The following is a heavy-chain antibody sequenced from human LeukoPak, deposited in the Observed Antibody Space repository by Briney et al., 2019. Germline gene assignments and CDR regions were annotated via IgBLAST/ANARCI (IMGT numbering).Heavy chain of an antibody. D-gene: IGHD2-21*02. CDR1: GGTFSSYA. V-gene: IGHV1-69*04. CDR3: ARDRGDIVVVAATSNWFDP. CDR2: IFPIFGIA. J-gene: IGHJ5*02. Sequence: SVKVSCKASGGTFSSYAISWVRQAPGQGLEWMGRIFPIFGIANYAQKFQGRVTITADKSTSTAYMELSSLRSEDTAVYYCARDRGDIVVVAATSNWFDPWGQGTLVTVSS.